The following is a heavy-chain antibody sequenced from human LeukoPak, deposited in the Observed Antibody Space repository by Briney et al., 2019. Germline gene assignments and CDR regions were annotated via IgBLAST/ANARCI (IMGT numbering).Heavy chain of an antibody. CDR1: GFTFSDYY. CDR3: ARDSSSWYFHYYGMDV. CDR2: ISSSGSTI. D-gene: IGHD6-13*01. J-gene: IGHJ6*02. V-gene: IGHV3-11*01. Sequence: PGGSLRLSCAASGFTFSDYYMSWIRQAPGKGLEWVSYISSSGSTIYYADSVKGRFTISRDNAKNSLYLQMNSLRSDDTAVYYCARDSSSWYFHYYGMDVWGQGTTVTVSS.